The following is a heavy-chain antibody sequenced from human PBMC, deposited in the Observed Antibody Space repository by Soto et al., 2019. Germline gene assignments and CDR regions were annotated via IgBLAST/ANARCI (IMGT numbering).Heavy chain of an antibody. J-gene: IGHJ6*02. V-gene: IGHV3-74*01. CDR1: GFTFSSYW. CDR3: ARIGCSGGSCYPNVRYYGMDV. Sequence: GGSLRLSCAASGFTFSSYWMHWVRQAPGKGLVWVSRINSDGSSTSYADSVKGRFTISRDNAKNTLYLQMNSLRAEDTAVYYCARIGCSGGSCYPNVRYYGMDVWGQGTTVTVSS. D-gene: IGHD2-15*01. CDR2: INSDGSST.